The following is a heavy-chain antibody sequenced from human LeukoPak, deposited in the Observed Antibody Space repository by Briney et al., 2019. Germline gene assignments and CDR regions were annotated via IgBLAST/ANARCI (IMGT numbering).Heavy chain of an antibody. CDR2: IYYTGST. CDR1: GGSANSGGYY. J-gene: IGHJ4*02. D-gene: IGHD3-22*01. Sequence: PSQTLSLTCTVSGGSANSGGYYWSWLRQHPGKGLEWIGYIYYTGSTSYNPSLKSRVIISLDTSKNQLSLNLSSVTAADTAVYYCARERGYDNSGFYYGYLDYWGQGTLVTVSS. CDR3: ARERGYDNSGFYYGYLDY. V-gene: IGHV4-31*03.